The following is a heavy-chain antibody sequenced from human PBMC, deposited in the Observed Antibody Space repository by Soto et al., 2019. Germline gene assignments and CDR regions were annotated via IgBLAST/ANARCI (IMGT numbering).Heavy chain of an antibody. CDR2: IIPILDVS. V-gene: IGHV1-69*02. CDR3: AQMWFGELWHGMDV. Sequence: QLQLVQSGAEVKKPGSSVKVSCKASGGDFNSYTLSWVRQAPGQGPEWMGTIIPILDVSKNAQKFQGRVTITADKSTSTVYMELRSLKSEDTAIYYCAQMWFGELWHGMDVWGQWTTVTVSS. CDR1: GGDFNSYT. D-gene: IGHD3-10*01. J-gene: IGHJ6*02.